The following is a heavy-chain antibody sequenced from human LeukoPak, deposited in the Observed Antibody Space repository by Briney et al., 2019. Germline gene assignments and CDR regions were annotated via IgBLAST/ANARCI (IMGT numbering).Heavy chain of an antibody. Sequence: ETLSLTFAVSGGSISSSNWWSWLRQPPGEGVELIGEIYHSGSTNYNPSLKSRVTISVDKSKNQFSLKLSSVTAADTAVDYCARDWGLPLVDVWGKGTTVTVSS. D-gene: IGHD2-21*01. J-gene: IGHJ6*04. V-gene: IGHV4-4*02. CDR1: GGSISSSNW. CDR2: IYHSGST. CDR3: ARDWGLPLVDV.